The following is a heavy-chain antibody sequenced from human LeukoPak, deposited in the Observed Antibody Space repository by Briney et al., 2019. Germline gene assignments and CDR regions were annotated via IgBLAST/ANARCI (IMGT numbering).Heavy chain of an antibody. D-gene: IGHD4-17*01. CDR2: IYYSGST. CDR3: ARVTTVTSDFDY. V-gene: IGHV4-30-4*01. Sequence: SETLSLTCTVSGGSISSGDYYWSWIRQPPGKGLEWIGYIYYSGSTYYNPSLKSRVTISVDTSKNQFSLKLSSVTAADTAVYYCARVTTVTSDFDYWGRGTLVTVSS. CDR1: GGSISSGDYY. J-gene: IGHJ4*02.